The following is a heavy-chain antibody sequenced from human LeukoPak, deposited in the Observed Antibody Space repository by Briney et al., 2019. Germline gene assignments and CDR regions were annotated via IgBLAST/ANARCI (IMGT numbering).Heavy chain of an antibody. CDR3: AASGDSSSWANYYYYYYMDV. Sequence: GGSLRLSCAASGFTFSSYAMSWVRQAPGKGLEWVSAISGSGGSTYYADSVKGRFTISRDNAKNSLYLQMNSLRAEDTAVYYCAASGDSSSWANYYYYYYMDVWGKGTTVTVSS. CDR1: GFTFSSYA. V-gene: IGHV3-23*01. J-gene: IGHJ6*03. CDR2: ISGSGGST. D-gene: IGHD6-13*01.